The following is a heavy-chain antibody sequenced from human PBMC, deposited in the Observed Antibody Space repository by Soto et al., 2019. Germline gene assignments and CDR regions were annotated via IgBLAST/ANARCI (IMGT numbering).Heavy chain of an antibody. D-gene: IGHD2-15*01. CDR2: IYYSGST. J-gene: IGHJ5*02. Sequence: QLQLQESGPGLVKPSETLSLTCTVSGSSISSSSYFWGWIRQPPGKGLEWIGSIYYSGSTYYNPSLKSRVTVSVDTSKNQFSLKLTSVTAADTAVYYCARHRSDFWFDPWGQGTLVTVSS. CDR3: ARHRSDFWFDP. CDR1: GSSISSSSYF. V-gene: IGHV4-39*01.